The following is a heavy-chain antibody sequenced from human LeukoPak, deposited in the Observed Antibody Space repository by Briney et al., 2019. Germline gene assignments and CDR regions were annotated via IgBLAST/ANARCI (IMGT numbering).Heavy chain of an antibody. D-gene: IGHD6-19*01. V-gene: IGHV1-69*04. Sequence: ASVKVSCKASGGTFSSYAISWVRQAPGQGLEWMGRIIPILGIANYAQKFQGRVTITADKSTSTAYMELSSLRSEDTAVYYCASGAYSSGQDAFDIWGQGTMVTVSS. CDR1: GGTFSSYA. J-gene: IGHJ3*02. CDR3: ASGAYSSGQDAFDI. CDR2: IIPILGIA.